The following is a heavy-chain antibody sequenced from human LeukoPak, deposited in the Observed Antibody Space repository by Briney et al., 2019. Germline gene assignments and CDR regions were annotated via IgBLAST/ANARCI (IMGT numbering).Heavy chain of an antibody. J-gene: IGHJ4*02. CDR1: GFSFTNNS. CDR2: ITSGSSNI. CDR3: ARGNTNSFDY. D-gene: IGHD1/OR15-1a*01. Sequence: GGSLRLSCAASGFSFTNNSMNWVRQAPGKGLEWVSSITSGSSNIYYADSVKGRFTISRDNAKNSLYLQMNSLRAEDTAVYYCARGNTNSFDYWGQGTLVTVSS. V-gene: IGHV3-21*01.